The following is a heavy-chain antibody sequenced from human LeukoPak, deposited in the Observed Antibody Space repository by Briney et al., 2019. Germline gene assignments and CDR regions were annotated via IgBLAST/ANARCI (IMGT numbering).Heavy chain of an antibody. CDR3: ARLYADIVATILDY. CDR2: INTNTGNP. D-gene: IGHD5-12*01. J-gene: IGHJ4*02. Sequence: ASVKASCKASGYTFTSYAMNWVRQAPGQGLEWMGWINTNTGNPTYAQGFTGRFVFSLDTSVSTAYLQISSLKAEDTAVYYCARLYADIVATILDYWGQGTLVTVSS. V-gene: IGHV7-4-1*02. CDR1: GYTFTSYA.